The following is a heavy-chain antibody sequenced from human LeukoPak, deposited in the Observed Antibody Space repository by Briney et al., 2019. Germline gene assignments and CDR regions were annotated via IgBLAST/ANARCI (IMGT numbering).Heavy chain of an antibody. CDR3: ARSINCGGDCPLQEWFDP. Sequence: ASVKVSCKAPGYTFTSYYMHWVRQAPGQGLEWMGIINPSGGSTSYAQKFQGRVTITADKSTSTAYMELSSLRSEDTAVYYCARSINCGGDCPLQEWFDPWGQGTLVTVSS. J-gene: IGHJ5*02. CDR1: GYTFTSYY. CDR2: INPSGGST. V-gene: IGHV1-46*01. D-gene: IGHD2-21*02.